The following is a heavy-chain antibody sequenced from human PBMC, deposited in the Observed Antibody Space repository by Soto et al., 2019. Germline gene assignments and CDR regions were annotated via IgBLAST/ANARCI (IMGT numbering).Heavy chain of an antibody. CDR1: GFTFSSYG. J-gene: IGHJ5*02. CDR2: ISYDGSNK. V-gene: IGHV3-30*03. Sequence: GGSLRLSCAASGFTFSSYGMHWVRQAPGKGLEWVAVISYDGSNKYYADSVKGRFTISRDNSKNTLYLQMNSLRAEDTAVYYCAREGDSHAFRGFDLWGQGTPVTVSS. CDR3: AREGDSHAFRGFDL. D-gene: IGHD5-18*01.